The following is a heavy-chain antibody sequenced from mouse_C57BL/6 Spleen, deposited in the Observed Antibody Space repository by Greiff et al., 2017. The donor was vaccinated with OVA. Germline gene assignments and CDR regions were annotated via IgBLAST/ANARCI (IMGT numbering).Heavy chain of an antibody. CDR3: ARQTTTVVDYFDY. D-gene: IGHD1-1*01. Sequence: EVQVVESGGDLVKPGGSLKLSCAASGFTFSSYGMSWVRQTPDKRLEWVATISSGGSYTYYPDSVKGRFTISRDNAKNTLYLQMSSLKSEDTAMYYCARQTTTVVDYFDYWGQGTTLTVSS. J-gene: IGHJ2*01. CDR1: GFTFSSYG. V-gene: IGHV5-6*01. CDR2: ISSGGSYT.